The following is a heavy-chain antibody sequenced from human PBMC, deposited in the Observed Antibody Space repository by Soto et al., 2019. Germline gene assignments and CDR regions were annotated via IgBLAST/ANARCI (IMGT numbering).Heavy chain of an antibody. J-gene: IGHJ4*02. CDR2: VYHSGST. D-gene: IGHD2-15*01. V-gene: IGHV4-39*01. CDR1: GGSIGSVNHY. CDR3: SSQRLGYCSGGTCYGTGEGE. Sequence: QLQLEESGPGLVKPSETLSLVCNVSGGSIGSVNHYWGWIRQPPGKGLEWLGSVYHSGSTYNNPAFKSRVTISVDTSKNQFSLKLNSVTAADTAVYYCSSQRLGYCSGGTCYGTGEGEWGQGTLVTVSS.